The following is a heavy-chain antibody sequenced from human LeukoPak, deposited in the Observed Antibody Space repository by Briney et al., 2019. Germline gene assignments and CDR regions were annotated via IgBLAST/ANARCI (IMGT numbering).Heavy chain of an antibody. D-gene: IGHD5-18*01. CDR2: INHSGSA. CDR3: ARDQIGYGLDY. J-gene: IGHJ4*02. CDR1: GFTFSNYD. V-gene: IGHV4-34*01. Sequence: PGGSLRLSCAASGFTFSNYDMHWVRQAPGKGLEWIGEINHSGSANYNPSLKSRVTISVDTSKNQFSLKLSSVTAADMAVYYCARDQIGYGLDYWGQGTLVTVSS.